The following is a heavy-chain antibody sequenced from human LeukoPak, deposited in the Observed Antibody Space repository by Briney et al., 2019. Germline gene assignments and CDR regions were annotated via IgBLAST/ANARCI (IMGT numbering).Heavy chain of an antibody. CDR3: ARGTTVTTAGGYWFDP. D-gene: IGHD4-17*01. V-gene: IGHV4-59*12. CDR2: IYYSGST. J-gene: IGHJ5*02. Sequence: YPSETLSLTCTVSGGSISSYYWSWIRQPPGKGLEWIGYIYYSGSTYYNPSLKSRVTISVDTSKNQFSLKLSSVTAADTAVYYCARGTTVTTAGGYWFDPWGQGTLVTVSS. CDR1: GGSISSYY.